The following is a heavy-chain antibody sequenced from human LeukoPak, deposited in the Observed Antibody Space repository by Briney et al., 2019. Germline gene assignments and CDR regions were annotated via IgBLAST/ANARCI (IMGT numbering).Heavy chain of an antibody. Sequence: SETLSLTCAVSGYSISSGYYWGWIRQPPGKGLEWIGEINHSGSTNYNPSLKSRVTISVDTSKNQFSLKLSSVTAADTAVYYCATAPRRIAAAGNYFDYWGQGTLVTVSS. CDR1: GYSISSGYY. J-gene: IGHJ4*02. D-gene: IGHD6-13*01. CDR3: ATAPRRIAAAGNYFDY. V-gene: IGHV4-38-2*01. CDR2: INHSGST.